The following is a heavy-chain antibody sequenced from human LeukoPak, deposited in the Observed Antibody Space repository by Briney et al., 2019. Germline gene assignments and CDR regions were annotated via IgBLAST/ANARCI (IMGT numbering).Heavy chain of an antibody. V-gene: IGHV1-24*01. CDR3: TTILRLGELSPFDY. CDR2: FDPEDGET. CDR1: GYTLTELS. J-gene: IGHJ4*02. Sequence: ASVKVSCKVSGYTLTELSMHWVRQAPGKGLEWMGGFDPEDGETIYAQRFQGRVTMTEDTSTDTAYMELSSLRSEDTAVYYCTTILRLGELSPFDYWGQGTLVTVSS. D-gene: IGHD3-16*02.